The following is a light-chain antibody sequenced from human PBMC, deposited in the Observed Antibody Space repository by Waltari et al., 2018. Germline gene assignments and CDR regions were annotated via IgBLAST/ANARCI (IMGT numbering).Light chain of an antibody. CDR3: AAWDDSLNGWV. V-gene: IGLV1-44*01. Sequence: QSVLTQPPSASGTPGQRVTISCPGSSSNIGSKTVNWYQQLPGTAPKLLIYDNDQRPSGVPDRFSGSKAGTSASLAISGLQSEDEADYYCAAWDDSLNGWVFGGGTKLTVL. CDR2: DND. J-gene: IGLJ3*02. CDR1: SSNIGSKT.